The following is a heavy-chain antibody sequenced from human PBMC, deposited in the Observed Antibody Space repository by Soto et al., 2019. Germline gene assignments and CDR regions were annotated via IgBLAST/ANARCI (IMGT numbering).Heavy chain of an antibody. CDR2: ISYDGSNK. V-gene: IGHV3-30*18. CDR1: GFTFSSYG. D-gene: IGHD6-6*01. J-gene: IGHJ4*02. CDR3: AKDSAPYSSSETDFDY. Sequence: GGSLRLSCAASGFTFSSYGMHWVRQAPGKGLEWVAVISYDGSNKYYADSVKGRFTISRDNSKNTLYLQMNSLRAEDTAVYYCAKDSAPYSSSETDFDYWGQGTLVTVSS.